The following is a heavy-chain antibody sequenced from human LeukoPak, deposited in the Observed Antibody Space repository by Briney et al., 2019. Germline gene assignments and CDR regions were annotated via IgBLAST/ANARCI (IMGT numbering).Heavy chain of an antibody. J-gene: IGHJ4*02. CDR1: GGSIYSGSYY. V-gene: IGHV4-61*02. Sequence: PSETLSRTCTVSGGSIYSGSYYWSWIRQPAGKGLERIGRIYTSGSTNYNPSLKSRVTISVDTSKNQFSLKLSSVTAADTAVYYCARDRRDGYNLYYFDLWGQGTLVTVSS. CDR3: ARDRRDGYNLYYFDL. CDR2: IYTSGST. D-gene: IGHD5-24*01.